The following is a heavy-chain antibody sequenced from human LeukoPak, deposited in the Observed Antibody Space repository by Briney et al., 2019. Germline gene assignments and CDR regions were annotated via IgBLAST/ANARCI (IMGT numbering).Heavy chain of an antibody. J-gene: IGHJ5*02. CDR2: IFYSGST. Sequence: SETLSLTCTVSGGSISSSSYYWGWIRQPPGKGLEWIGYIFYSGSTNYNPSLKSRVTISVDTSKNQFSLKLSFVTAADTAVYYCARVFSYPLRAPFDPWGQGTLVTVSS. CDR3: ARVFSYPLRAPFDP. D-gene: IGHD3-3*01. V-gene: IGHV4-61*05. CDR1: GGSISSSSYY.